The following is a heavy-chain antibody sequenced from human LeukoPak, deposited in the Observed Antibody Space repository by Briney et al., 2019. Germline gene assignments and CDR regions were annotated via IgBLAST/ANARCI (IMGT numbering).Heavy chain of an antibody. CDR3: AREDCSSTSCYYHYGMDV. Sequence: GGSLRLSCAASGFTFSSYAMHWVRQAPGKGLEWVAVISYDGSNKYYADSVKGRFTISRDNSKNTLYLQMNSLRAEDTAVYYCAREDCSSTSCYYHYGMDVWGQGTTVTVSS. D-gene: IGHD2-2*01. V-gene: IGHV3-30-3*01. CDR1: GFTFSSYA. CDR2: ISYDGSNK. J-gene: IGHJ6*02.